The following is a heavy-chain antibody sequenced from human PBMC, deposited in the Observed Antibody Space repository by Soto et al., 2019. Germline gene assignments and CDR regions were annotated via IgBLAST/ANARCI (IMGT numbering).Heavy chain of an antibody. J-gene: IGHJ5*02. Sequence: QVQLVQSGAEVKKPGASVKVSCKASGYTFTSYGISWVRQAPGQGLEWMGWISSYNGNTNYAQKLQCRFTMTTDSSTSTAYKVLSRLRSDDTALYYCARDSDVVVSSAIPNWFDPWGQGTLGTVSS. CDR2: ISSYNGNT. V-gene: IGHV1-18*01. D-gene: IGHD2-2*01. CDR1: GYTFTSYG. CDR3: ARDSDVVVSSAIPNWFDP.